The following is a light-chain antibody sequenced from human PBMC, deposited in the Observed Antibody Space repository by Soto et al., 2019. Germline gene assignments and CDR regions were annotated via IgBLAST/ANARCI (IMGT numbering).Light chain of an antibody. J-gene: IGKJ2*01. CDR1: QSISRW. V-gene: IGKV1-5*01. CDR2: DAS. CDR3: QQYDNYSPGT. Sequence: DMQMTQSPSSLSASVGDRVNVTYRASQSISRWLAWYQQKPGKAPKLLIYDASNLESGVPSRFSGSGSGTEFSLTISCLQPDDFATYYCQQYDNYSPGTFGQGTKLEIK.